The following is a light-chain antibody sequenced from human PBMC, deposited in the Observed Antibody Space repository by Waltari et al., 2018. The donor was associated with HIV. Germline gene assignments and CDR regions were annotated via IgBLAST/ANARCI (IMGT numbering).Light chain of an antibody. J-gene: IGLJ3*02. V-gene: IGLV3-19*01. CDR2: GKN. CDR1: SLRNYY. CDR3: NPWDTNPEGVV. Sequence: SELTQDPAVSVALGQTVRITCQGNSLRNYYATWYQQKPGQAPVLVIYGKNNRPSGIPVRVSGSSSGNTASFTITATQADDEADYYCNPWDTNPEGVVFGGGTKLTVL.